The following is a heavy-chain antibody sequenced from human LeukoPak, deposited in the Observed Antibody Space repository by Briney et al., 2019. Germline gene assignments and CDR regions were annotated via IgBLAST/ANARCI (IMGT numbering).Heavy chain of an antibody. Sequence: PGGSLRLSCAASRFTFDDYGMSWVRQAPGKGLEWVSGINWNGGSTGYADSVKGRFTISRDNAKNSLYLQMNSLRAEDTALYYCARGGSPAHYYYYMDVWGKGTTVTVSS. V-gene: IGHV3-20*04. CDR3: ARGGSPAHYYYYMDV. J-gene: IGHJ6*03. CDR2: INWNGGST. CDR1: RFTFDDYG.